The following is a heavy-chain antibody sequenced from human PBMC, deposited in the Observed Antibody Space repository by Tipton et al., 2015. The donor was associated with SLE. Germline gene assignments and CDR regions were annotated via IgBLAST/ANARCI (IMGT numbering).Heavy chain of an antibody. V-gene: IGHV4-59*11. J-gene: IGHJ4*02. CDR3: ARRLEYSSGGYEEYFDY. CDR2: IYYSGST. CDR1: GGSISSHY. D-gene: IGHD6-19*01. Sequence: TLSLTCSVSGGSISSHYWSWIRQPPGKGLEWIGYIYYSGSTYYNPSLKSRVTISVDTSKNQFSLKLSSVTAADTAVYYCARRLEYSSGGYEEYFDYWGQGTLVTVSS.